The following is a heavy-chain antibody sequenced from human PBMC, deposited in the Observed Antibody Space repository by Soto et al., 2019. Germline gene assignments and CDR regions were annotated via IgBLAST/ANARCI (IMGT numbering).Heavy chain of an antibody. V-gene: IGHV3-74*01. CDR2: INSDGSRT. J-gene: IGHJ5*02. CDR1: GFTFSSYW. D-gene: IGHD6-13*01. CDR3: ARVVTSSWNWFDP. Sequence: EVQLVESGGGLVQPGESLRLSCAASGFTFSSYWMHWVRQAPGKGLVWVSRINSDGSRTNYADSVKGRFTVSRDNAKNTQYLQMNSLRAEDTAVYYCARVVTSSWNWFDPWGQGTLVTVSS.